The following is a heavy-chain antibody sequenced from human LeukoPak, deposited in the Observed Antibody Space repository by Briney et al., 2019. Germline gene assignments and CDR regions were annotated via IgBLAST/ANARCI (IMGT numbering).Heavy chain of an antibody. CDR3: AREQRFAFDY. D-gene: IGHD1-1*01. CDR1: GFTFTDYP. J-gene: IGHJ4*02. Sequence: PGGSLRLSCAASGFTFTDYPMNWVRQAPGRGLEWVANIRTSAASAYNTNYADSVQGRVIISRDDAKKTLYLHMNGLRDDDTAVYYCAREQRFAFDYWGQGILVTVSS. CDR2: IRTSAASAYNT. V-gene: IGHV3-48*02.